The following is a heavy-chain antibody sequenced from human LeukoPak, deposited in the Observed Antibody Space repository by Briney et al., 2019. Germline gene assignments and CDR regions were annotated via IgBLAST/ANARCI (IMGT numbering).Heavy chain of an antibody. CDR1: GFTFSSYA. Sequence: GVSLRLSCAASGFTFSSYAMSWVRQAPGKGLEWVSAISGSGGSTYYADSVKGRFTISRDNSKNTLYLQMNSLRAEDTAVYYCAKAGSSGWYEDWYFQHWGQGTLVTVSS. CDR2: ISGSGGST. J-gene: IGHJ1*01. V-gene: IGHV3-23*01. D-gene: IGHD6-19*01. CDR3: AKAGSSGWYEDWYFQH.